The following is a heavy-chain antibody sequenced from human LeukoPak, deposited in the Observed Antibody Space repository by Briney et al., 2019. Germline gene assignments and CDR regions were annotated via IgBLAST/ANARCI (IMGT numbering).Heavy chain of an antibody. J-gene: IGHJ4*02. V-gene: IGHV3-53*01. Sequence: GGSLRLSCSASGFTVSGTHMSWVRQAPGKGLEWVSAIYTGGTTYYSDSVEGRFTISRDKSKNTLYLQMDSLRVEDTAVYYCARDQATSGGGLDSWGQGTLVTVSS. CDR3: ARDQATSGGGLDS. CDR1: GFTVSGTH. D-gene: IGHD3-16*01. CDR2: IYTGGTT.